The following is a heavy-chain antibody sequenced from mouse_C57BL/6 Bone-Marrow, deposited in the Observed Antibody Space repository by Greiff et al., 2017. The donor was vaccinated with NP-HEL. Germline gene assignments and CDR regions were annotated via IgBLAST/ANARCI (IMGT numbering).Heavy chain of an antibody. J-gene: IGHJ4*01. CDR1: GYTFTGYW. D-gene: IGHD1-1*01. CDR3: ARVPNYYGSSYDAMDY. V-gene: IGHV1-9*01. CDR2: ILPGSGST. Sequence: QVQLQQSGAELMKPGASVKLSCKATGYTFTGYWIEWVKQRPGHGLEWIGEILPGSGSTNYNEKFTGKATFTADTSSNTAYMQLSSLTTEDSAIYYCARVPNYYGSSYDAMDYWGQGTSVTVSS.